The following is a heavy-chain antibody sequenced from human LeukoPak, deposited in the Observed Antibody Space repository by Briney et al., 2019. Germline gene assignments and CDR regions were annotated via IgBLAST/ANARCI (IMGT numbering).Heavy chain of an antibody. CDR3: ARAGIDCSSTSCPYYYGMDV. J-gene: IGHJ6*02. CDR2: ISSSSSYI. D-gene: IGHD2-2*01. V-gene: IGHV3-21*01. CDR1: GFTFSSYS. Sequence: GGSLRLSCAASGFTFSSYSMNWVRQAPGKGLEWVSSISSSSSYIYYADSVKGRFTISRDNSKNTLYLQMNSLRAEDTAVYYCARAGIDCSSTSCPYYYGMDVWGQGTTVTVSS.